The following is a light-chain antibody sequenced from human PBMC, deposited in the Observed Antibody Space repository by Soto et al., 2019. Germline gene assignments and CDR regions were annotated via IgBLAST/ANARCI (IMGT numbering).Light chain of an antibody. V-gene: IGKV3-15*01. CDR3: QQYNNWPPGT. J-gene: IGKJ1*01. CDR1: ESVSSN. CDR2: GAS. Sequence: ETVMTQSPATLSVSPGARAPLSCRASESVSSNLAWYQQKPGQAPRLLFYGASTRATGIPARFSGSGSGTEFTLTISSLQSEDFAVYYCQQYNNWPPGTFGQGAKVDIK.